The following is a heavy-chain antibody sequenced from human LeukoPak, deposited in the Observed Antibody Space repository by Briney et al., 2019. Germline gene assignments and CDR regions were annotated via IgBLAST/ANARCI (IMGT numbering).Heavy chain of an antibody. J-gene: IGHJ4*02. CDR1: GFTFSSYW. D-gene: IGHD5-24*01. CDR2: VSADGRTQ. CDR3: AREFGHNRWYFDY. Sequence: GGSLRLSCAASGFTFSSYWMHWVRQAPGKGLEWVTVVSADGRTQLYSDSVKGRFTVSRDNSLNTLHLQMSSLKTEDTAVYYCAREFGHNRWYFDYWGQGALVTVSS. V-gene: IGHV3-30*03.